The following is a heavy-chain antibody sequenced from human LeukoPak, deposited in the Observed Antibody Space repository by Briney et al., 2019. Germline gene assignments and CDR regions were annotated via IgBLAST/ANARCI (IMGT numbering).Heavy chain of an antibody. CDR2: ISYNSGSV. V-gene: IGHV3-9*01. CDR3: AKAPYYDFNYSMDV. Sequence: SLRLSCAASGFRFDAHAMHWVRQAPAKGLEWVSGISYNSGSVGYADSVRGRFIASRDNARNLLYLQMNSLRAGDTALYFCAKAPYYDFNYSMDVWGQGTTVTVPS. D-gene: IGHD3-3*01. J-gene: IGHJ6*02. CDR1: GFRFDAHA.